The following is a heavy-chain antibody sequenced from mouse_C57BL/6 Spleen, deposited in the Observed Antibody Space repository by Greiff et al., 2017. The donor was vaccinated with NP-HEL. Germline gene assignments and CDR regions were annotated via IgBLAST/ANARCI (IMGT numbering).Heavy chain of an antibody. CDR1: GYSITSGYY. D-gene: IGHD2-4*01. Sequence: EVQLVESGPGLVKPSQSLSLTCSVTGYSITSGYYWNWIRQFPGNKLEWMGYISYDGSNNYNPSLKNRISITRDTSKNQFFLKLNSVTTEDTATYYCARLYDYGAWFAYWGQGTLVTVSA. J-gene: IGHJ3*01. V-gene: IGHV3-6*01. CDR2: ISYDGSN. CDR3: ARLYDYGAWFAY.